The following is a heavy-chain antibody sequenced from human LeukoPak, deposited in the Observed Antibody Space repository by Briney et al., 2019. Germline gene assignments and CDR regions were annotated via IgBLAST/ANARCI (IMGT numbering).Heavy chain of an antibody. CDR2: VYHSGST. CDR1: GGSISSGGYS. D-gene: IGHD3-3*01. CDR3: ARAPQYYDFWSGYGPWFDP. Sequence: SETLSLTCAVSGGSISSGGYSWSWIRQPPGKGLEWIGYVYHSGSTYYNPSLKSRVTISVDRSKNQFSLKLSSVTAADTAVYYCARAPQYYDFWSGYGPWFDPWGQGTLVTVSS. V-gene: IGHV4-30-2*01. J-gene: IGHJ5*02.